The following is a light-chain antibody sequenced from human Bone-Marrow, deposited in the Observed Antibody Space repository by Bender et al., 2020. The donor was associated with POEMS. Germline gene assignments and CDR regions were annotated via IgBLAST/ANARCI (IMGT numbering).Light chain of an antibody. J-gene: IGLJ2*01. CDR1: SSDISAYDS. CDR3: SSYTSTSTVI. CDR2: DVS. V-gene: IGLV2-14*01. Sequence: QSALTQPPSASGSPGQSVTISCSGLSSDISAYDSVSWYHQLPGKAPRLMIYDVSNRPSGVSNRFFGSKSGNTSSLTISGLQAADEADYYCSSYTSTSTVIFGGGTKLTVL.